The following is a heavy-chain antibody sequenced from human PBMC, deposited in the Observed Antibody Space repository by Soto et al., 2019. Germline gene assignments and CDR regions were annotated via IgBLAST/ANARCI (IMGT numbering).Heavy chain of an antibody. CDR2: ISWKDEK. CDR3: AHRYGGNYYRWYFDS. J-gene: IGHJ4*02. D-gene: IGHD1-26*01. Sequence: QITLKESGPPLVNPTQTLTVTCTFSGFSLSTSGAGVGWIRQSPGKAPEWLALISWKDEKRYNPGLKSRLTITQDTSKTPVVLTMTNLDPVDTATYFCAHRYGGNYYRWYFDSWGQGTLVTVSS. V-gene: IGHV2-5*01. CDR1: GFSLSTSGAG.